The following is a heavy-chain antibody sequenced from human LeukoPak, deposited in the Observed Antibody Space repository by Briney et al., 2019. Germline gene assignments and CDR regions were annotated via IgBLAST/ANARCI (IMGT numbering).Heavy chain of an antibody. D-gene: IGHD3-10*01. J-gene: IGHJ3*02. Sequence: GGSLRLSCAASGFTFSSYGMHWVRQAPGKGLEWVAVIWYDGSNKYYADSVKGRFTISRDNSKNTLYLQMNSLRAEDTAVYYCARYPDYGSGNEGEPDAFDIWGQGTMVTVSS. CDR1: GFTFSSYG. CDR2: IWYDGSNK. CDR3: ARYPDYGSGNEGEPDAFDI. V-gene: IGHV3-33*01.